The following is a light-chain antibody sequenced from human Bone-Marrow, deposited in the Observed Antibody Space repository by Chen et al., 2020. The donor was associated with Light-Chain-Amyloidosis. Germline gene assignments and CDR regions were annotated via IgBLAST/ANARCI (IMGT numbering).Light chain of an antibody. CDR3: QVWDRSSDRPV. CDR2: DDS. V-gene: IGLV3-21*02. CDR1: NIGSTS. J-gene: IGLJ3*02. Sequence: SYVLTQPSPVSVAPGQTATLACGGNNIGSTSVHWYQQTPGQAPLLVVYDDSDRPSGIPERLSGSNSGNTATLTISRVEAGEEADYYCQVWDRSSDRPVFGGGTKLTVL.